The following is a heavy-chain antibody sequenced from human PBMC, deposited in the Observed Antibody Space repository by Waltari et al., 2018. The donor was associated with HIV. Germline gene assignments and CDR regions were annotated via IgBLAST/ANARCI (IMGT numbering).Heavy chain of an antibody. CDR1: GGSISSGGYY. D-gene: IGHD3-16*02. Sequence: QVQLQESGPGLVKPSQTLSLTCTVSGGSISSGGYYWSWIRQHPGKGLEWIGYIYYSGGTYYNPSLKSRVTIALDTSKNQISLKLTSVTAADTAVYYCARGRRDDYVWGSYRPLYYFDYWGQGTLVTVSS. J-gene: IGHJ4*02. V-gene: IGHV4-31*03. CDR2: IYYSGGT. CDR3: ARGRRDDYVWGSYRPLYYFDY.